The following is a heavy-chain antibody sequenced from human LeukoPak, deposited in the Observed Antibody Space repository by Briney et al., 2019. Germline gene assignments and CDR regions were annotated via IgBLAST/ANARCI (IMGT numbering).Heavy chain of an antibody. CDR3: ARDVEMATIRVNWFDP. J-gene: IGHJ5*02. V-gene: IGHV4-4*09. Sequence: PSETLSLTCTVSGGSISSYYWSWIRQPPGKGLEWIGYIYTSGSTNYNPSLKSRVTISVDTSKSQFSLKLSSVTAADTAVYYCARDVEMATIRVNWFDPWGQGTLVTVSS. CDR2: IYTSGST. CDR1: GGSISSYY. D-gene: IGHD5-24*01.